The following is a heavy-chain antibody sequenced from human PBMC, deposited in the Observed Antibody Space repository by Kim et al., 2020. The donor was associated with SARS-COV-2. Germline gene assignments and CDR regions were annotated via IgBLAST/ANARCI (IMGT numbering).Heavy chain of an antibody. D-gene: IGHD3-3*01. Sequence: SLRGRVTISVDTSKNQFSLKLISVTAADTAVYYCARGRITMFGVVTEFDYWGQGTLVTVSS. V-gene: IGHV4-31*02. J-gene: IGHJ4*02. CDR3: ARGRITMFGVVTEFDY.